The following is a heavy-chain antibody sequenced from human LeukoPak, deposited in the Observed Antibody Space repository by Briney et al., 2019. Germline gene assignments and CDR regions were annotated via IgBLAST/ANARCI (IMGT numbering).Heavy chain of an antibody. CDR2: ISGSSSYI. CDR1: GFTFSTYT. D-gene: IGHD2-15*01. CDR3: AGPMVAARPGEWFDP. J-gene: IGHJ5*02. Sequence: PGGSLRLSCAASGFTFSTYTMKWVRQAPGKGLEWVSSISGSSSYIYYTDSVQGRFTISRDNAKNSLYLQMNSLRAEDTAVYYCAGPMVAARPGEWFDPWGQGTLVTVSS. V-gene: IGHV3-21*01.